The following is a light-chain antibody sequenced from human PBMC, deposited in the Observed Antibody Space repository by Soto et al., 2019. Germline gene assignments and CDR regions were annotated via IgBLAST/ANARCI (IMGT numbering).Light chain of an antibody. CDR2: YPS. CDR3: PQHRPWPQLT. V-gene: IGKV3-11*01. CDR1: QSVSSY. J-gene: IGKJ4*01. Sequence: EIVLTQSPATLSLSPGERATLSCRASQSVSSYLAWYQQKPGQAPRLLIYYPSNRATGNPSRVSGRGSVPDISPTSTRLGTEDSAVHYCPQHRPWPQLTFVGGTKAEIK.